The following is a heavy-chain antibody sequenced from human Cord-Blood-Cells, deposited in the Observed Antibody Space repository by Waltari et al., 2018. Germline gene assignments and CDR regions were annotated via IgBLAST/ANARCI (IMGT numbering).Heavy chain of an antibody. CDR2: FIPIIGTA. CDR3: ARALGGYDYPFDY. Sequence: QVQLVQSGGEVKKPGSSVKVSCKASGGTFRSSAFSWVRQAPGQVLEWMGGFIPIIGTANYAQKFEGRVTIPANKSTGTGYMELSSLRSEDTAVYYCARALGGYDYPFDYWGQGTLVTVSS. D-gene: IGHD5-12*01. J-gene: IGHJ4*02. V-gene: IGHV1-69*06. CDR1: GGTFRSSA.